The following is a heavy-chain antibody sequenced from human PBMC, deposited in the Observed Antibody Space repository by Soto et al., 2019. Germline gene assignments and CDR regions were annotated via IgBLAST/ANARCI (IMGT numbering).Heavy chain of an antibody. V-gene: IGHV3-33*01. Sequence: GGSLRLSCAASGFTFSSYGMHWVRQAPGKGLEWVAVIWYDGSNKYYADSVKGRFTISRDNSKNTLYLQMNSLRAEDTAVYYCARDHSSGDFDYWGQGTLVTVSS. CDR3: ARDHSSGDFDY. CDR1: GFTFSSYG. CDR2: IWYDGSNK. J-gene: IGHJ4*02. D-gene: IGHD6-25*01.